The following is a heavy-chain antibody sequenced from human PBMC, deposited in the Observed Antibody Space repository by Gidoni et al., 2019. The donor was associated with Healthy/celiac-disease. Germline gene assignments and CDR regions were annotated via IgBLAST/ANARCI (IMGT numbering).Heavy chain of an antibody. D-gene: IGHD1-26*01. CDR3: TTREYSGSYSDY. J-gene: IGHJ4*02. Sequence: EVQLVESGGGLVKPGGSLRLSCAASGFTFSNAGMSWVRQAPGKGLEWVVRIKSKTDGGTTDYAAPVKGRFTISRDDSKNTLYLQMNSLKTEDTAVYYCTTREYSGSYSDYWGQGTLVTVSS. CDR2: IKSKTDGGTT. V-gene: IGHV3-15*01. CDR1: GFTFSNAG.